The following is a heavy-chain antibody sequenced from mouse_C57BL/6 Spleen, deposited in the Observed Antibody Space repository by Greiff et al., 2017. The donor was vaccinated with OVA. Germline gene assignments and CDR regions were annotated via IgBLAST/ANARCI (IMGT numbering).Heavy chain of an antibody. D-gene: IGHD2-1*01. CDR1: GYTFTSYW. CDR3: AYGKDYAMDY. J-gene: IGHJ4*01. CDR2: IDPSVSET. V-gene: IGHV1-52*01. Sequence: QVQLQQPGAELVRPGSSVKLSCKASGYTFTSYWMHWVKQRPIQGLEWIGNIDPSVSETHYNQKFKDKASSTVDQSSSTAYMQRSSMTTEDSAVYYCAYGKDYAMDYWGQGTSVTVSS.